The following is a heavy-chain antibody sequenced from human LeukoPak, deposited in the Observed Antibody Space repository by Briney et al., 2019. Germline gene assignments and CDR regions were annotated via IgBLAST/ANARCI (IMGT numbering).Heavy chain of an antibody. J-gene: IGHJ6*03. CDR3: ARDNGGTAMAYYYYYYMDV. Sequence: ASVTVSCEASGYTFTSYDINWVRQATGQGREWMGWMNPNSGNTGYAQKFQGRVTMTRNTSISTAYMELSSLRSEDTAVYYCARDNGGTAMAYYYYYYMDVWGKGTTVTISS. V-gene: IGHV1-8*01. D-gene: IGHD5-18*01. CDR1: GYTFTSYD. CDR2: MNPNSGNT.